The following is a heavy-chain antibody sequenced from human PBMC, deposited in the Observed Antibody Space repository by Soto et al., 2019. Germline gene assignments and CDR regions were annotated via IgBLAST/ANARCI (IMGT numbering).Heavy chain of an antibody. J-gene: IGHJ6*04. Sequence: ASVKISCKVSGDTFTAFGFSWVRQAPGRGLEWMGVIIPIFSTTTYAQNLQERVTITADESTRTAYMELRSLRSDDTATYFCARETLGLKAQNPPFYGIEDWGEGTKVTVSS. CDR3: ARETLGLKAQNPPFYGIED. CDR1: GDTFTAFG. CDR2: IIPIFSTT. V-gene: IGHV1-69*13.